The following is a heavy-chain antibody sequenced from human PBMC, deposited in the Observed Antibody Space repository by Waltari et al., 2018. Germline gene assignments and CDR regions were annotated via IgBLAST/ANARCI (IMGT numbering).Heavy chain of an antibody. J-gene: IGHJ4*02. CDR3: ARGAPYGDYLPCDY. CDR1: GYPFTSYG. Sequence: QVQLVQSGAEVEKPGASVKVSCTAIGYPFTSYGIRWVRPAPGQGLEWMGWVSPHNGDTDYAQKFQGRVTMATDTFMNTAYMELRSLRPDDTAVYYCARGAPYGDYLPCDYWGQGTLVTVSS. V-gene: IGHV1-18*04. D-gene: IGHD4-17*01. CDR2: VSPHNGDT.